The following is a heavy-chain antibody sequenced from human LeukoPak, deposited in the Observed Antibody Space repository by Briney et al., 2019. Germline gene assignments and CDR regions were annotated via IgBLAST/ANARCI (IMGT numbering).Heavy chain of an antibody. CDR1: GGSISSSSYY. D-gene: IGHD3-3*01. J-gene: IGHJ5*02. CDR2: IYYSGST. Sequence: SETLSLTCTVSGGSISSSSYYWGWIRQPPGKGLEWIGSIYYSGSTYYNPSLKSRVTISVDTSKNQFSLKLSSVTAADTAVYYCARGKTYYDFWSGHIGDNWFDPWGQGTLVTVSS. V-gene: IGHV4-39*07. CDR3: ARGKTYYDFWSGHIGDNWFDP.